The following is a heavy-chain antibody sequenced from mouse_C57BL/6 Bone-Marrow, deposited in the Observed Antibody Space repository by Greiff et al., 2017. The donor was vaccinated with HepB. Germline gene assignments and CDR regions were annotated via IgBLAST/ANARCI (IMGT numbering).Heavy chain of an antibody. Sequence: EVQGVESGPGMVKPSQSLSLTCTVTGYSITSGYDWHWIRHFPGNKLEWMGYISYSGSTNYNPSLKSRISITHDTSKNHFFLKLNSVTTEDTATYYCARGGYGSSYRFYAMDYWGQGTSVTVSS. J-gene: IGHJ4*01. CDR2: ISYSGST. D-gene: IGHD1-1*01. CDR1: GYSITSGYD. V-gene: IGHV3-1*01. CDR3: ARGGYGSSYRFYAMDY.